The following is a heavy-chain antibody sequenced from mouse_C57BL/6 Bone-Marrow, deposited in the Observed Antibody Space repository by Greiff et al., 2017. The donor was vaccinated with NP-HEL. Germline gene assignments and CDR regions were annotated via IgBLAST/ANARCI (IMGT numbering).Heavy chain of an antibody. D-gene: IGHD1-1*01. J-gene: IGHJ1*03. CDR3: AAYGSSYFYWYFDV. Sequence: QVQLQQSGPELVKPGASVKLSCKASGYTFTSYDINWVKQRPGPGLELIGWIYPRDGSTKYNEKFKVKATLTVDTSSSTAYMELHSLTSEDSAVYFCAAYGSSYFYWYFDVWGTGTTVTVSS. CDR1: GYTFTSYD. CDR2: IYPRDGST. V-gene: IGHV1-85*01.